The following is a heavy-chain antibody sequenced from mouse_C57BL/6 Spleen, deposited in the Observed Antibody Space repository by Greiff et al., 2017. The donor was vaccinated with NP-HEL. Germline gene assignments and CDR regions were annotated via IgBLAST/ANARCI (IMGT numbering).Heavy chain of an antibody. CDR3: TRESHYYGSSYAFAY. CDR1: GFTFSSYA. J-gene: IGHJ3*01. Sequence: EVMLVESGEGLVKPGGSLKLSCAASGFTFSSYAMSWVRQTPEKRLEWVAYISSGGDYIYYADTVKGRFTISRDNARNTLYLQMSSLKSEDTAMYYCTRESHYYGSSYAFAYWGQGTLVTVSA. D-gene: IGHD1-1*01. CDR2: ISSGGDYI. V-gene: IGHV5-9-1*02.